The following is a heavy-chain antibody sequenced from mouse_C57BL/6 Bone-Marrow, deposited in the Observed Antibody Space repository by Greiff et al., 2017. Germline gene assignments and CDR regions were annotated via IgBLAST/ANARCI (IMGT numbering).Heavy chain of an antibody. CDR3: ARRLLWWLPFAY. CDR2: ISSGGSYT. Sequence: EVQGVESGGDLVKPGGSLKLSCAASGFTFSSYGMSWVRQTPDKRLEWVATISSGGSYTYYPDSVKGRFTISRDNAKNTLYLQMSSLKSEDTAMYYCARRLLWWLPFAYWGQGTLVTVSA. D-gene: IGHD1-1*02. J-gene: IGHJ3*01. CDR1: GFTFSSYG. V-gene: IGHV5-6*01.